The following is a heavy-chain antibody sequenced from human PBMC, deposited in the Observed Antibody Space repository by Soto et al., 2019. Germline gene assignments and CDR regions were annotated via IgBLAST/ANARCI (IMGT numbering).Heavy chain of an antibody. CDR1: GLTISNAW. Sequence: EVQLVESGGGFIYPGGSLRLSCAASGLTISNAWMNWVRHAPGKGLEWVGRIKTNTEGGTTDYAAAVKGRFTVSRDDSKNTLYLQLNSLKSEDTAVYYCTTGSVEGVWGQGTTVNVSS. CDR2: IKTNTEGGTT. V-gene: IGHV3-15*07. CDR3: TTGSVEGV. J-gene: IGHJ6*02. D-gene: IGHD2-15*01.